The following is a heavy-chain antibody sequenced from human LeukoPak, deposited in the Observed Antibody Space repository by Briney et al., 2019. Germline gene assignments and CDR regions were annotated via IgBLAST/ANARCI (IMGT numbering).Heavy chain of an antibody. V-gene: IGHV3-53*01. CDR2: IYSGGST. J-gene: IGHJ4*02. CDR1: GFTVSSNY. Sequence: GGSLRLSCAASGFTVSSNYMSWVRQAPGKGLEWVSVIYSGGSTYYADSVKGRFTISRDNSKNTLYLQMNSLRAEDTAVYYCASTTGEWLVSHWGQGTLVTVSS. D-gene: IGHD6-19*01. CDR3: ASTTGEWLVSH.